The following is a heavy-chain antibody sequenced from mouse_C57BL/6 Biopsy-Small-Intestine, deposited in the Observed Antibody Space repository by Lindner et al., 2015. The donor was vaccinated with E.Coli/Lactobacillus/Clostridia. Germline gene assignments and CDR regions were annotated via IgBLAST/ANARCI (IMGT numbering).Heavy chain of an antibody. CDR2: INPSSNYT. Sequence: VQLQESGAELARPGASVKMSCKASGYTFTSYTMHWLKQRPGQALEWIGFINPSSNYTKYNQKFKDKATLTADKSSTTAYMQLSSLTSEDSAVYYCARAGNYYGSSYDFWGQGTTLTVSS. CDR3: ARAGNYYGSSYDF. V-gene: IGHV1-4*01. D-gene: IGHD1-1*01. CDR1: GYTFTSYT. J-gene: IGHJ2*01.